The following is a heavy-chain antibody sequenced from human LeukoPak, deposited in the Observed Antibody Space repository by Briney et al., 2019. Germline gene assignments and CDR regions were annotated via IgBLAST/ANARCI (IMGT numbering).Heavy chain of an antibody. CDR2: INSDGSST. V-gene: IGHV3-74*01. CDR1: GFTFSRYW. Sequence: PGGSLRLSCAASGFTFSRYWMHWVRQGPGKGLVWVSRINSDGSSTNYADSVKGRFTISRDNAKNTLYLQMNSLRAEDAGVYYCARGDTVTQGYWGQGTLVTVSS. CDR3: ARGDTVTQGY. J-gene: IGHJ4*02. D-gene: IGHD4-17*01.